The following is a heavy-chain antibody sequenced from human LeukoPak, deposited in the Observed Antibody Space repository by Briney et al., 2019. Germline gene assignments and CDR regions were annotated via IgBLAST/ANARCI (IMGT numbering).Heavy chain of an antibody. CDR1: GGSFSGDD. D-gene: IGHD6-25*01. CDR3: ARCRLEAAVAAHYYMDV. Sequence: PSETLSLTCAVYGGSFSGDDWSWIRQPPGKGLEWIGESNHSGSTNYNPSLNSQVTISVDTSKNQSSLKLSSVTAADTAVYYCARCRLEAAVAAHYYMDVWGKGTTVTVSS. V-gene: IGHV4-34*01. CDR2: SNHSGST. J-gene: IGHJ6*03.